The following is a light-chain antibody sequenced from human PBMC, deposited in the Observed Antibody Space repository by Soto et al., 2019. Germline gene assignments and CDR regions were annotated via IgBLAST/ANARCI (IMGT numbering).Light chain of an antibody. CDR3: HQYNNWPPIT. Sequence: EIVMTQSPASLSVSPGERVTRSCRASQSIRSDLAWYQHKPGQAPRLLMYGASTRATGTPARFSGSGSGTEFTLTISSLQSEDFAVYFCHQYNNWPPITFGQGTRLAIK. V-gene: IGKV3-15*01. CDR2: GAS. CDR1: QSIRSD. J-gene: IGKJ5*01.